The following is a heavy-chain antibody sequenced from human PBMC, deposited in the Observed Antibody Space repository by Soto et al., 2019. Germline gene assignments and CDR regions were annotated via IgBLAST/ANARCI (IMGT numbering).Heavy chain of an antibody. CDR1: GFTFSGFG. Sequence: QEELVESGGGVVQPGRSLRLSCAASGFTFSGFGMHWVRQAPGKGLEWVAVISYDGTNAIYADSVKGRFSVSRDNTKNIVYLQMNSLRNEDTAMYYCARWGKLEGESSPPTDLWGQGTLVTVAS. CDR3: ARWGKLEGESSPPTDL. D-gene: IGHD3-16*01. CDR2: ISYDGTNA. V-gene: IGHV3-30*03. J-gene: IGHJ5*02.